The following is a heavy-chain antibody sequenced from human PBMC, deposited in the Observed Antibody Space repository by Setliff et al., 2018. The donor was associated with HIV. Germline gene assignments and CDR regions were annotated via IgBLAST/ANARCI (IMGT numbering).Heavy chain of an antibody. V-gene: IGHV1-18*01. CDR3: ARRKSVRDGYNSDY. J-gene: IGHJ4*02. D-gene: IGHD5-12*01. CDR2: ISAYNGNT. CDR1: GYTFSSYG. Sequence: ASVKVSCKASGYTFSSYGISWVRQAPGQGLEWMGWISAYNGNTNYAQKLQGRVTMTTDTSTSTADMELRSLRSDDTAVYYCARRKSVRDGYNSDYWGQGTLVTVSS.